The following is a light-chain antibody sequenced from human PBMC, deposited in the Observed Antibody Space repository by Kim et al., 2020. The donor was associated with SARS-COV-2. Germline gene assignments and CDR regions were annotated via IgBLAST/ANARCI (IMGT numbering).Light chain of an antibody. CDR3: MQVIQTPVI. V-gene: IGKV2-28*01. J-gene: IGKJ5*01. CDR1: QSLLHSNGYNF. CDR2: FGS. Sequence: DIVMTQSPLSLPVTPGEPASISCRSSQSLLHSNGYNFLDWYLQKPGQSPKLLIYFGSTRASGVPDRFSGSVSGTDFTLRISIVEAEDVGVYYCMQVIQTPVIFGQGTRLEIK.